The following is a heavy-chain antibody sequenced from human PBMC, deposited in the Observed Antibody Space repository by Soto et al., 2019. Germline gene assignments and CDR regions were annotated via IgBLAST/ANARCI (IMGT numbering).Heavy chain of an antibody. J-gene: IGHJ4*02. CDR1: GYSFRRYW. V-gene: IGHV5-51*01. CDR3: ARPAHKMCRIYF. Sequence: GESLKISCETSGYSFRRYWIGWVSKRTGRGLEWMGFIYPNDADTRYSPSVRGQVTISADTSLSTAYLTWSRLTPSDTGVYYCARPAHKMCRIYFWGQGTLVTVSS. D-gene: IGHD3-9*01. CDR2: IYPNDADT.